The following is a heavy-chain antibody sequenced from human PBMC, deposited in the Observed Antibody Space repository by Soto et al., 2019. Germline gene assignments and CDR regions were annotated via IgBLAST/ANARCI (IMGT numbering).Heavy chain of an antibody. Sequence: ETLSRTATVHVGSISSYYWSWMRQRPGKGLEWIGYIYYSGSTNYNPSLKSRVTISVDTSKNQFSLKLSSVTAADTAVYYCARHYYDSSGYYPLDYWGQGTLVTV. V-gene: IGHV4-59*01. J-gene: IGHJ4*02. CDR1: VGSISSYY. CDR2: IYYSGST. D-gene: IGHD3-22*01. CDR3: ARHYYDSSGYYPLDY.